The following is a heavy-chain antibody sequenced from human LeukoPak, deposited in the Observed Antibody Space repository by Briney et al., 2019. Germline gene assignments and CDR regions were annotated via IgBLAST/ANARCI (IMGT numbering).Heavy chain of an antibody. CDR2: INHSGST. CDR3: ATVTMIVVVNWFDP. CDR1: GSSISSSSYY. V-gene: IGHV4-39*07. D-gene: IGHD3-22*01. J-gene: IGHJ5*02. Sequence: SETLSLTCTVSGSSISSSSYYWGWIRQPPGKGLEWIGEINHSGSTNYNPSLKSRVTISVDTSKNQFSLKLSSVTAADTAVYYCATVTMIVVVNWFDPWGQGTLVTVSS.